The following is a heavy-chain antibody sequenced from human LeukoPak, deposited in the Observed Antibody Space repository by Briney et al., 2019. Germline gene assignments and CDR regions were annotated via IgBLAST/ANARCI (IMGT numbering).Heavy chain of an antibody. CDR1: GYTFTSYG. Sequence: ASVKVSCKASGYTFTSYGISWVRQAPGQGLEWMGWISAHNGNTNYAQKLQGRVTMTTDTSTSTAYMELRSLRSDDTAVYYCARDLVWFGELLPFDPWGQGTLVTVSS. D-gene: IGHD3-10*01. CDR3: ARDLVWFGELLPFDP. CDR2: ISAHNGNT. J-gene: IGHJ5*02. V-gene: IGHV1-18*01.